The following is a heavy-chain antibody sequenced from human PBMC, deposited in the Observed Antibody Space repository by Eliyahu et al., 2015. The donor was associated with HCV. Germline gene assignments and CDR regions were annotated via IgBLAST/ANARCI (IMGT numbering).Heavy chain of an antibody. V-gene: IGHV5-51*01. CDR2: IYPDDSDT. CDR1: GYSFPIYW. J-gene: IGHJ2*01. CDR3: ARPRREMASATDWYFDL. Sequence: EVQLVQSGAEVKKPGESLKISCKGSGYSFPIYWIVWVRXMPGKGLEWMGIIYPDDSDTRXSPSFRGQVTISADKSISTAYLQWSSLKASDTAMYYCARPRREMASATDWYFDLWGRGTLVTVSS. D-gene: IGHD5-24*01.